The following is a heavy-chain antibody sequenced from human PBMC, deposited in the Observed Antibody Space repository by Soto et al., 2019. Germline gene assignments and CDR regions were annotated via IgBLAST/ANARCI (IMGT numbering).Heavy chain of an antibody. Sequence: GGSLRLSCAASGFTFSSYAMNWVRQAPGKGLEWVSVITGSGDATYYADSVKGRFTISRDNSKNTLYVQMNSLRAEDTAVYYCAKGWDISYDSSFQHWGQGTLVTVSS. CDR1: GFTFSSYA. J-gene: IGHJ1*01. V-gene: IGHV3-23*01. CDR3: AKGWDISYDSSFQH. CDR2: ITGSGDAT. D-gene: IGHD3-22*01.